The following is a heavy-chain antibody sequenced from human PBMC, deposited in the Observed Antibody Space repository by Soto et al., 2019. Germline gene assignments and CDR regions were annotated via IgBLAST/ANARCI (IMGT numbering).Heavy chain of an antibody. D-gene: IGHD2-21*02. CDR1: GFSLNTGGLG. V-gene: IGHV2-5*02. CDR2: IYWDDDK. J-gene: IGHJ6*02. CDR3: IHSRCGGDCLRSYSSHYYYGLDV. Sequence: QITLKESGPTLVKPTQTLTLTCSVSGFSLNTGGLGVGWIRQPPGKALEWLELIYWDDDKRYSPSLRNRLSISKDTSNNLVVFTMTNMDPVDTATYYCIHSRCGGDCLRSYSSHYYYGLDVWCQGTTVTVSS.